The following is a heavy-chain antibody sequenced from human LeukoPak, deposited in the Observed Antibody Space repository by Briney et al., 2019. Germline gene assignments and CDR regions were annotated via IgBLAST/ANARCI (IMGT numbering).Heavy chain of an antibody. Sequence: GASVKVSCKASGYTFTSYDINWVRHATGQGPEWMGWMSPNSGDTGYAQKFQGRVTITADESTSTAYMELSSLRSEDTAVYYCARSPFKSMIVVVGYFDYWGQGTLVTVSS. CDR2: MSPNSGDT. CDR1: GYTFTSYD. V-gene: IGHV1-8*01. CDR3: ARSPFKSMIVVVGYFDY. J-gene: IGHJ4*02. D-gene: IGHD3-22*01.